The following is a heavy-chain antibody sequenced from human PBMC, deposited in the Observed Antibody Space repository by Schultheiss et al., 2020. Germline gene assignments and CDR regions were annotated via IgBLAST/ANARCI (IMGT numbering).Heavy chain of an antibody. CDR2: ISSTGRNT. CDR3: AREGYGS. V-gene: IGHV3-11*05. CDR1: GFTVSSNY. D-gene: IGHD3-10*01. J-gene: IGHJ4*02. Sequence: GGSLRLSCAASGFTVSSNYMSWVRQAPGKGLEWVAYISSTGRNTNYADSVKGRFAISRDNAKNSLYLQMNSLRAEDTAVYYCAREGYGSGGQGTLVTVSS.